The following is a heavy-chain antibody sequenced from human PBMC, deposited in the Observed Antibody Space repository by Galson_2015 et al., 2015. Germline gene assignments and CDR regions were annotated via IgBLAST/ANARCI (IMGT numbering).Heavy chain of an antibody. V-gene: IGHV1-46*01. Sequence: SVKVSCKASGYTFTSYYMHWVRQAPGQGLEWMGIINPSGGSTSYAQKFQGRVTMTRDTSTSTVYMELSSLRSEDTAVYYCARDKEDRYYYDSSGYYGHDAFDIWGQGTMVTVSS. CDR3: ARDKEDRYYYDSSGYYGHDAFDI. J-gene: IGHJ3*02. D-gene: IGHD3-22*01. CDR1: GYTFTSYY. CDR2: INPSGGST.